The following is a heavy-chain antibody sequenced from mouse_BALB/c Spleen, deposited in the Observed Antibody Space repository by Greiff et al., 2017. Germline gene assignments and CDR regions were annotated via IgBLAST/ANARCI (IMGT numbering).Heavy chain of an antibody. CDR2: ISNGGGST. V-gene: IGHV5-12-2*01. Sequence: EGQRVESGGGLVQPGGSLKLSCAASGFTFSSYTMSWVRQTPEKRLEWVAYISNGGGSTYYPDTVKGRFTISRDNAKNTLYLQMSSLKSEDTAMYYCARLYYDYDGFAYWGQGTLVTVSA. CDR1: GFTFSSYT. D-gene: IGHD2-4*01. CDR3: ARLYYDYDGFAY. J-gene: IGHJ3*01.